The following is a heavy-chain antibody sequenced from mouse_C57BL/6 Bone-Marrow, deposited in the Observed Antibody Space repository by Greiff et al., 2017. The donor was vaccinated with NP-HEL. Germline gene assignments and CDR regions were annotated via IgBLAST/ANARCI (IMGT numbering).Heavy chain of an antibody. CDR2: ISDGGSYT. CDR3: AREAPIYYYGSSYAWCFDV. V-gene: IGHV5-4*01. D-gene: IGHD1-1*01. CDR1: GFTFSSYA. Sequence: EVKLVESGGGLVKPGGSLKLSCAASGFTFSSYAMSWVRQTPEKRLEWVATISDGGSYTYYPDNVKGRFTISRDKAKNNLYLQMRHLKSEDTAMYDCAREAPIYYYGSSYAWCFDVWGTGTTVTVSS. J-gene: IGHJ1*03.